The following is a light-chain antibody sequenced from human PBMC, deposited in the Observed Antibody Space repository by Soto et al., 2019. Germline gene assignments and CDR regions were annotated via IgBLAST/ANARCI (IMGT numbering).Light chain of an antibody. CDR1: SSDVGGYNY. Sequence: QLVLTQPASVSGSPGQLITISCTGTSSDVGGYNYVSWYQQHPGKAPKLMIYDVSNRPSGVSNRFSGSKSGNTASLTISGLQAEDEADYYCSSYTSSSTPVVFGGGTKLTVL. V-gene: IGLV2-14*01. J-gene: IGLJ2*01. CDR2: DVS. CDR3: SSYTSSSTPVV.